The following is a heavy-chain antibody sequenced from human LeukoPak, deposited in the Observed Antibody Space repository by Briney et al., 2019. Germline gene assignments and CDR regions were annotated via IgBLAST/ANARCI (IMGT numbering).Heavy chain of an antibody. CDR1: GGSISSSSYY. V-gene: IGHV4-39*07. D-gene: IGHD3-16*01. CDR2: TYYSGST. Sequence: SETLSLTCTVSGGSISSSSYYWGWIRQPPGKGLEWIGSTYYSGSTYYNPSLKSRVTISVDTSKNQFSLKLSSVTAADTAVYYCARDGRVRGRKKFYYYYYMDVWGKGTTVTISS. J-gene: IGHJ6*03. CDR3: ARDGRVRGRKKFYYYYYMDV.